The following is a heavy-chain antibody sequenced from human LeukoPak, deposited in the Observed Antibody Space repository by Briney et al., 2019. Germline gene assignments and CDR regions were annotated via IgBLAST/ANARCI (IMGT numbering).Heavy chain of an antibody. CDR3: ARSLRFLEWLPEADYYYMDV. CDR1: GGTFSSYA. D-gene: IGHD3-3*01. V-gene: IGHV1-69*05. CDR2: IIPIFGTA. Sequence: SVKVSCKASGGTFSSYAISWVRQAPGQGLEWMGGIIPIFGTANYAQKFQGRVTITTDESTSTAYMELSSLRSEDTAVYYCARSLRFLEWLPEADYYYMDVWGKGTTVTVSS. J-gene: IGHJ6*03.